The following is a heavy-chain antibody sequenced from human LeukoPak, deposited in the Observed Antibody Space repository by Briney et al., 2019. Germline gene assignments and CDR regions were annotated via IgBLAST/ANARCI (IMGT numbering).Heavy chain of an antibody. CDR2: ISANTVKT. J-gene: IGHJ4*02. CDR1: GNTFSAYG. V-gene: IGHV1-18*01. Sequence: ASVKVSCKASGNTFSAYGFCSGRQAPGHGLEWMGWISANTVKTDYAQKFRGRVAMTTDTSTITATMELRTRRPDDTAVYVCAKVASDRMDYWGQGTLVTVSS. CDR3: AKVASDRMDY.